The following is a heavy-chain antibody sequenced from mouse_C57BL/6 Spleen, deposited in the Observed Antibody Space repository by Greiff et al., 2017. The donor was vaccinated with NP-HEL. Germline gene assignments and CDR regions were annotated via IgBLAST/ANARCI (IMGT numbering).Heavy chain of an antibody. CDR2: ISYDGSN. V-gene: IGHV3-6*01. Sequence: EVKVEESGPGLVKPSQSLSLTCSVTGYSITSGYYWNWIRQFPGNKLEWMGYISYDGSNNYNPSLKNRISITRDTSKNQFFLKLNSVTTEDTATYYCARNYGSQSHWYFDVWGTGTTVTVSS. D-gene: IGHD1-1*01. CDR1: GYSITSGYY. J-gene: IGHJ1*03. CDR3: ARNYGSQSHWYFDV.